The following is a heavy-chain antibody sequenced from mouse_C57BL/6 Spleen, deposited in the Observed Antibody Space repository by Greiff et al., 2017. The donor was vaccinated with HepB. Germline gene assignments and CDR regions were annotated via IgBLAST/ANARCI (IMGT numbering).Heavy chain of an antibody. Sequence: DVKLVESGGGLVKPGGSLKLSCAASGFTFSDYGMHWVRQAPEKGLEWVAYISRGSSTIYYADTVKGRFTISRDNAKNTLFLQMTSLRSEDTAMYYCARPGDGYYWYFDVWGTGTTVTVSA. CDR3: ARPGDGYYWYFDV. J-gene: IGHJ1*03. D-gene: IGHD2-3*01. CDR2: ISRGSSTI. V-gene: IGHV5-17*01. CDR1: GFTFSDYG.